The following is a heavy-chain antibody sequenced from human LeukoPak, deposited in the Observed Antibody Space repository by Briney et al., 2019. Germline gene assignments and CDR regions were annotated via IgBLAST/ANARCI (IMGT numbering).Heavy chain of an antibody. J-gene: IGHJ4*02. V-gene: IGHV1-46*01. Sequence: ASVTVSCTASGYTFTSYYMHWVRQAPGQGLEWMGIINPSGGSTSYAQKCQGRVTMTRATSTRTVYMELSSLSSEDTAVYYCARKSMYATVTTLFDYWGQGTLVTVSS. CDR3: ARKSMYATVTTLFDY. CDR2: INPSGGST. D-gene: IGHD4-17*01. CDR1: GYTFTSYY.